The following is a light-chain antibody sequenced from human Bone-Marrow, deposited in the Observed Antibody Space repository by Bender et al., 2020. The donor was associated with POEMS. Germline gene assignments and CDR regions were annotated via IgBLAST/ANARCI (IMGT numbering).Light chain of an antibody. CDR1: SSDVGYYNF. CDR2: EVS. J-gene: IGLJ3*02. CDR3: SLVVGRKNSWV. V-gene: IGLV2-23*02. Sequence: QSALTQPASVSGSPGQSITISCTGTSSDVGYYNFVSWYQQHPGKVPKLMIYEVSKRPSGVSNRFSGSKSGNTSSLTISGLQAEDEADYYCSLVVGRKNSWVFGGGTKLTVL.